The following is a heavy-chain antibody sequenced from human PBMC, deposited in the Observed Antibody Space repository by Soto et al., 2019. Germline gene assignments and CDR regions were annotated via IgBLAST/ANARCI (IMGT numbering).Heavy chain of an antibody. Sequence: PGESLKISCKGSWYNFANYWIGWLRQLPGKGLEWMGMILPGDSDTKNSPSLQGQITMSVDKSNSSAYLQWRSLKASDTAMYYCAAGYSTGPDAFELWGQGTLVSVSS. CDR1: WYNFANYW. V-gene: IGHV5-51*01. CDR3: AAGYSTGPDAFEL. CDR2: ILPGDSDT. J-gene: IGHJ3*01. D-gene: IGHD2-8*02.